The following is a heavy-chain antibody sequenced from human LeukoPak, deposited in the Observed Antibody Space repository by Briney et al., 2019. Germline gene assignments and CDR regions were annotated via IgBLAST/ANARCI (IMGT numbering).Heavy chain of an antibody. D-gene: IGHD5-12*01. J-gene: IGHJ6*02. CDR3: ARHEYVDIVATIPYGMDV. CDR1: GFTFRSYW. CDR2: IKQDGSEK. V-gene: IGHV3-7*01. Sequence: GGSLRLSCAVSGFTFRSYWMSWVRQAPGKGLEWVANIKQDGSEKYYVDSVKGRFTISRDNAKNSLYLKMNSLRAEDTAVYYCARHEYVDIVATIPYGMDVWGQGTTVTVSS.